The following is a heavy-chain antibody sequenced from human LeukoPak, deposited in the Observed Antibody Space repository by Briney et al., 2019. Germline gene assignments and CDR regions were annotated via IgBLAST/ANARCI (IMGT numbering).Heavy chain of an antibody. D-gene: IGHD4-23*01. CDR2: IYYSGST. J-gene: IGHJ2*01. CDR3: ARHKVHDFGGSDWYFDL. CDR1: GGSISSYY. Sequence: PSETLSLTCTVSGGSISSYYWNWMRQPPGKGPEWIGYIYYSGSTSYNPSLKSRVTISLDTSKNQFSLKLTSVTAADTAVYYCARHKVHDFGGSDWYFDLWGRGTLVTVSS. V-gene: IGHV4-59*08.